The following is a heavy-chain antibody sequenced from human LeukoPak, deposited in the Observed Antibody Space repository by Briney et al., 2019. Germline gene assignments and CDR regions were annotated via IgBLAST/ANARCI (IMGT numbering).Heavy chain of an antibody. CDR3: ATSSVVPAAPWYFDY. CDR2: ISYDGSNK. CDR1: GFTFSSYA. V-gene: IGHV3-30-3*01. J-gene: IGHJ4*02. Sequence: PGGSLRLSCAASGFTFSSYAMHWVRQAPGKGLEWVAVISYDGSNKYYADSVKGRFTISRDNSKNTLYLQMNSLRAEDTAVYYCATSSVVPAAPWYFDYWGQGTLVTVSS. D-gene: IGHD2-2*01.